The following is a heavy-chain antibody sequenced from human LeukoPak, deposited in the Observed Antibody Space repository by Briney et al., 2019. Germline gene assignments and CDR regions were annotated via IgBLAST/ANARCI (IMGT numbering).Heavy chain of an antibody. Sequence: SETLSLTCAVSGGSISSGRYYWGWIRQPPGKGLEWIGSIYYSGSTSYSPSLKSRVTISVDTSKNQFSLRLSSVTAADTAVYYCATNTSDTAFDYWGPGTLVTVSS. CDR3: ATNTSDTAFDY. D-gene: IGHD6-19*01. V-gene: IGHV4-39*01. J-gene: IGHJ4*02. CDR2: IYYSGST. CDR1: GGSISSGRYY.